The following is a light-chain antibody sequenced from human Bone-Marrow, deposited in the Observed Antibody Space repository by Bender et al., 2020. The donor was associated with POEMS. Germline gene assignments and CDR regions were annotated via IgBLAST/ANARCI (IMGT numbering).Light chain of an antibody. CDR3: CSYTTTNTWV. J-gene: IGLJ3*02. CDR2: DVN. V-gene: IGLV2-14*03. Sequence: QSTLTQPPSASGSPGQSVTISCTGTSSDIGGIHYVSWYQQPPGKAPRFIIFDVNSRPSGVSSRFSASKSGNTASLTISGLQSEEEADYYCCSYTTTNTWVFGGGTKVTVL. CDR1: SSDIGGIHY.